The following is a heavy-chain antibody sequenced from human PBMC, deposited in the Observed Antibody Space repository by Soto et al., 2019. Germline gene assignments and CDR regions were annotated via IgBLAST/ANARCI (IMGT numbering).Heavy chain of an antibody. CDR1: CSGITSYS. J-gene: IGHJ4*02. V-gene: IGHV5-51*01. Sequence: FCRASCSGITSYSIGGVRQKKGKGLEWMGIIYPGDSDTRYSPSFQGQVTTSAYKSISTAYLQWSSLKASDTVLYYCARLHSSGWHLRYWGQGTLVTVSS. CDR2: IYPGDSDT. D-gene: IGHD6-19*01. CDR3: ARLHSSGWHLRY.